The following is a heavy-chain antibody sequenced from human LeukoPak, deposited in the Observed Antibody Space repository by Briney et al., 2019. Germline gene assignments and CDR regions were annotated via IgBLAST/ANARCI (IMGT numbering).Heavy chain of an antibody. CDR3: AKGSVVYYDFWSGSYADY. J-gene: IGHJ4*02. CDR2: ISNSGERT. D-gene: IGHD3-3*01. Sequence: PGGSLRLSCAASGFHFVTYAMTWVRQAPGKGLEWVSAISNSGERTHYADSVKGRFTISRDNSKKMLFLQMDSLSAEDTATYYCAKGSVVYYDFWSGSYADYWGQGTLVTVSS. V-gene: IGHV3-23*01. CDR1: GFHFVTYA.